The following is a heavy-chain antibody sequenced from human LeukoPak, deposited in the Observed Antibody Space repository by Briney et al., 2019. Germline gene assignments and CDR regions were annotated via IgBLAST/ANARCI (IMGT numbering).Heavy chain of an antibody. CDR3: AREGSSSWYFDY. CDR2: ISSSSNYI. J-gene: IGHJ4*02. CDR1: GFTFSTYS. Sequence: PGGSLRLSCAASGFTFSTYSMNWVRQAPGKGLEWVSSISSSSNYIYYADSVKGRFTISRDNAKNSLYLQMNSLRAEDTAVYYCAREGSSSWYFDYWGQGTLVTVSS. D-gene: IGHD6-13*01. V-gene: IGHV3-21*01.